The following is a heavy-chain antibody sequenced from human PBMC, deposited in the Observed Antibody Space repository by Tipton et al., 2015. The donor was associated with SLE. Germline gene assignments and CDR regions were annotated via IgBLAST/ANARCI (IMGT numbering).Heavy chain of an antibody. CDR2: IYYSGST. CDR1: GGSISSYY. V-gene: IGHV4-59*08. CDR3: AGGIAAAEFAAFDI. D-gene: IGHD6-13*01. J-gene: IGHJ3*02. Sequence: GSLRLSCTVSGGSISSYYWSWIRQPPGKGLEWIGYIYYSGSTNYNPSLKSRVTISVDTSKNQFSLKLSSVTAADTAVYYCAGGIAAAEFAAFDIWGQGTMVTVSS.